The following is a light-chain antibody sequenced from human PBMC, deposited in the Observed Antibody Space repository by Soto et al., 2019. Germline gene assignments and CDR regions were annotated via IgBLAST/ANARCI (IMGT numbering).Light chain of an antibody. J-gene: IGLJ1*01. CDR3: SSYGGSNNYV. CDR2: EVS. Sequence: QLVLTQPPSASGSPGQSVTISCTGTSSDVGGYNYVSWYQQHPGKAPKLMIYEVSKRPSGVPDRFSGSKSGNTASLTVSGLQAEDEADYYCSSYGGSNNYVFGSGTKLTVL. V-gene: IGLV2-8*01. CDR1: SSDVGGYNY.